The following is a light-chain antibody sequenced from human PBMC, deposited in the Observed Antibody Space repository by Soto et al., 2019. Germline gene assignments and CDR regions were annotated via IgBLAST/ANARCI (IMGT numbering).Light chain of an antibody. V-gene: IGKV3-20*01. CDR1: QSVSSTY. J-gene: IGKJ1*01. CDR3: QQYGGSRWT. CDR2: GAS. Sequence: EIVLTQSPGTLSLSPGERATLSCRASQSVSSTYLAWYQQKPDQAPRLLIYGASNRASGIPDMCSGSGSGTDFTLTISRLEPEVFAVYYCQQYGGSRWTFGQGTRVDI.